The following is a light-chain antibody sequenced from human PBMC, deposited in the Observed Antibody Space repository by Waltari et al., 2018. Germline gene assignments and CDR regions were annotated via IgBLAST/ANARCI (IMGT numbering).Light chain of an antibody. CDR1: SNDIGNYDY. CDR3: SSYTGISTLI. V-gene: IGLV2-14*01. Sequence: QSALTQPASVSGSPGQSITISCTGTSNDIGNYDYVSWYQQHPGKAPKLIIYEVTYRPSGISDRFSGSKSGNTASLTISGLQAEDEADYLCSSYTGISTLIFGGGTKLTVL. CDR2: EVT. J-gene: IGLJ2*01.